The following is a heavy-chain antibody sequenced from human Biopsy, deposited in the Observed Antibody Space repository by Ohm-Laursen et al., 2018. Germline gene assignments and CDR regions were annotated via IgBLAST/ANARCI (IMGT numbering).Heavy chain of an antibody. J-gene: IGHJ4*02. CDR2: ISVYNGNT. V-gene: IGHV1-18*01. CDR1: GYTFGNYG. D-gene: IGHD1-26*01. CDR3: ARDVVGRGASFFDF. Sequence: ASVNASCKASGYTFGNYGISWGRQAPGEGLERMGWISVYNGNTDYPHKFQGRATLTTDTSTSTAYMELRSLTSDDTAIYYCARDVVGRGASFFDFWGQGTSVTVSS.